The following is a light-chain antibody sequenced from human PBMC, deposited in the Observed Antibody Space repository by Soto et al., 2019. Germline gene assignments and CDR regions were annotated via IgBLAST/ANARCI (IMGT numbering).Light chain of an antibody. CDR1: NSDVGTYEL. Sequence: QSALTQPASVSGSPGQSITISCTGTNSDVGTYELVSWYQQHPGRAPKLMIYEGSNRPSGVSNRFSGSKSGDTASLTISGRQAEDEANYYCCSYAASSALGVFGGGTKLTVL. V-gene: IGLV2-23*01. CDR3: CSYAASSALGV. J-gene: IGLJ3*02. CDR2: EGS.